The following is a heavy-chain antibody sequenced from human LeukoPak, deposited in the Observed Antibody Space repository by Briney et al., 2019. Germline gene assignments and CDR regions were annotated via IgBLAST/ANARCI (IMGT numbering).Heavy chain of an antibody. Sequence: GASVTVSCKASGYTFTGYYMHWVRQAPGQGLEWMGRIIPILGIANYAQKFQGRVTITADKSTSTAYMELSSLRSEDTAVYYCAVHSYGSGRTADGGHYYFDYWGQGTLVTVSS. CDR3: AVHSYGSGRTADGGHYYFDY. CDR1: GYTFTGYY. CDR2: IIPILGIA. J-gene: IGHJ4*02. D-gene: IGHD3-10*01. V-gene: IGHV1-69*02.